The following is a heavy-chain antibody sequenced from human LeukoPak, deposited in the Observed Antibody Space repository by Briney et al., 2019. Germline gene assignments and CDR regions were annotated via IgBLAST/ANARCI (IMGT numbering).Heavy chain of an antibody. Sequence: PSETLSLTCTVSGGSISSGSYYWSWIRQPAGKGLEWIGRIYTSGSTNYNPSLKSRVTISVDTSKNQFSLKLSSVTAADTAVDYCAREGYSSSWNYFDYWGQGTLVTVSS. CDR3: AREGYSSSWNYFDY. V-gene: IGHV4-61*02. CDR1: GGSISSGSYY. J-gene: IGHJ4*02. CDR2: IYTSGST. D-gene: IGHD6-13*01.